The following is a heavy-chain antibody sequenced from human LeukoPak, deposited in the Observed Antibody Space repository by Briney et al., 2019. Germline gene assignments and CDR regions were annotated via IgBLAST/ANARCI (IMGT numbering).Heavy chain of an antibody. CDR3: ARGREWLEEYFQH. CDR1: GGSISSSSYY. Sequence: PSETLSLTCTVSGGSISSSSYYWGWIRQPPGKGLEWIGYIYYSGSTNYNPSLKSRVTISVDTSKNQFSLKLSSVTVADTAVYYCARGREWLEEYFQHWGQGTLVTVSS. V-gene: IGHV4-61*05. CDR2: IYYSGST. J-gene: IGHJ1*01. D-gene: IGHD6-19*01.